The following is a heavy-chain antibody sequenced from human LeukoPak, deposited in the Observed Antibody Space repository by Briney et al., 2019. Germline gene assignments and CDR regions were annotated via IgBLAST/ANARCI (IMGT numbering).Heavy chain of an antibody. Sequence: SETLSLTCGVYGGSFSGYYWSWIRQPPGRGLEWIGEINQSGSTNYNPSLKSRVTISVDTSKNQFSLKLSSVTAADTGVYYCATKYSVAVAANPPYFDYWGQGTLVTVSS. CDR1: GGSFSGYY. CDR3: ATKYSVAVAANPPYFDY. J-gene: IGHJ4*02. CDR2: INQSGST. V-gene: IGHV4-34*01. D-gene: IGHD6-19*01.